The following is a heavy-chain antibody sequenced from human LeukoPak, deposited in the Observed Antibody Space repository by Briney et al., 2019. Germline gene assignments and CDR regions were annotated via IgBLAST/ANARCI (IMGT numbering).Heavy chain of an antibody. V-gene: IGHV3-53*01. CDR1: GFTVSSNY. Sequence: HAGGSLRLSCAASGFTVSSNYMSWVRQAPGKGLEWVSVIHSGGSTYYADSVKGRFTISRDNSKNTLYLQMNSLRAEDTAVYYCVRDFSGWYYGRKPLHDAFDIWGQGTMVTVSS. J-gene: IGHJ3*02. CDR2: IHSGGST. CDR3: VRDFSGWYYGRKPLHDAFDI. D-gene: IGHD3-10*02.